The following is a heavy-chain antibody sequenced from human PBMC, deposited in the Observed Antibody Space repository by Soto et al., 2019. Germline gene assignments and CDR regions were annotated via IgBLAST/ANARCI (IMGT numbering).Heavy chain of an antibody. V-gene: IGHV3-48*04. D-gene: IGHD3-9*01. CDR3: GRDKDWAFDY. CDR1: GFTFSSYS. CDR2: IFVSSTTI. Sequence: EVQLVESGGGLVQPGGSLRLSCVASGFTFSSYSMVWVRQAPGKGLEWIAYIFVSSTTIHYADSVKGRFTVSRDNTQNSLFLLMNSLRAEDTAIYYCGRDKDWAFDYWGQGTPVIVSS. J-gene: IGHJ4*02.